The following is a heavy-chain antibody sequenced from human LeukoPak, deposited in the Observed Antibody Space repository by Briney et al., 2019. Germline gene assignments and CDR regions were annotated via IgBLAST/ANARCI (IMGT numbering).Heavy chain of an antibody. V-gene: IGHV3-21*01. CDR2: ISSSSIYI. J-gene: IGHJ4*02. D-gene: IGHD5-12*01. Sequence: GGSLRLSCAASGFTFSSYSMNWVRQAPGKDLEWVSSISSSSIYIYYADSVKGRFTISRDNAKNSLYLQMNSQRAEDTAVYYCARDLSGYDRVDYWGQGTLVTVSS. CDR1: GFTFSSYS. CDR3: ARDLSGYDRVDY.